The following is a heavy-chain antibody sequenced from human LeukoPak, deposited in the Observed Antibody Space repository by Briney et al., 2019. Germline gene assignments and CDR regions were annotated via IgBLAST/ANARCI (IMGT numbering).Heavy chain of an antibody. CDR1: GFTVSSNY. CDR2: IYSGGST. J-gene: IGHJ4*02. V-gene: IGHV3-66*01. CDR3: ARDRGGSSWPKGAFDY. D-gene: IGHD6-13*01. Sequence: GGSLRLSCAASGFTVSSNYMSWVRQAPGKGLEWVSVIYSGGSTYFADSVKGRFTISRDNPKNTLYLQMNSLRAEDTAVYYCARDRGGSSWPKGAFDYWGQGTLVTVSS.